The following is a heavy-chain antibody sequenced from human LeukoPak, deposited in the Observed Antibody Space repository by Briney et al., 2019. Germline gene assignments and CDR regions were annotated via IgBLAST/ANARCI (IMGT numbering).Heavy chain of an antibody. Sequence: GGSLRLSCAASGFTIRDYAMHWVRQAPGEGLEWVAGVSFDSGRIDYADSVKGRFSISRDNAKNSLSLQLNSLRPEDTAWYYCAKVKGFAAMYYFDYWGQGTLVTVSS. CDR2: VSFDSGRI. J-gene: IGHJ4*02. D-gene: IGHD6-25*01. CDR3: AKVKGFAAMYYFDY. V-gene: IGHV3-9*01. CDR1: GFTIRDYA.